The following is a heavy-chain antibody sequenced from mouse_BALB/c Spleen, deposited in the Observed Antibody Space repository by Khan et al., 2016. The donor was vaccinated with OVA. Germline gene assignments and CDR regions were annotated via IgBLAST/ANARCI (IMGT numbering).Heavy chain of an antibody. D-gene: IGHD2-14*01. V-gene: IGHV2-6-4*01. J-gene: IGHJ4*01. CDR2: IWGGGGT. CDR3: ARAYYRYDGYYAMDY. CDR1: GFSLSRYN. Sequence: QVRLQQSGPGLVAPSQSLSITCTVSGFSLSRYNIHWVRQPPGKGLEWLGMIWGGGGTDYNSTLKSRLSISKDNSKSQAFLKMNSLQTDDTAMYYCARAYYRYDGYYAMDYWGKGTSGTVSS.